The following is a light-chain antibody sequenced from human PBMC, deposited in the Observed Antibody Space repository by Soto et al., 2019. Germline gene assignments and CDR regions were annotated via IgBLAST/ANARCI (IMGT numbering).Light chain of an antibody. V-gene: IGLV1-44*01. CDR2: SNN. Sequence: QSVLTQPPSASGTPGQRVTISCSGSSSNIGSNTVNWYQQLPGTAPKLLIYSNNQRPSGVPDRFSGSKSGTSASLVIAGLQAEDEGDYYCQSYDSSLSGYVFGTGTKVTVL. J-gene: IGLJ1*01. CDR3: QSYDSSLSGYV. CDR1: SSNIGSNT.